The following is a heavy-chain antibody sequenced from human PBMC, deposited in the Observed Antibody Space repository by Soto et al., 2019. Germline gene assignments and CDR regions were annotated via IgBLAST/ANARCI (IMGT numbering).Heavy chain of an antibody. D-gene: IGHD4-17*01. CDR3: ARTNLLRMTTVTLFDY. CDR2: IKQDGSEK. CDR1: GFTFSSYW. J-gene: IGHJ4*02. V-gene: IGHV3-7*01. Sequence: EVQLVESGGGLVQPGGSLRLSCAASGFTFSSYWMSWVRQAPGKGLEWVANIKQDGSEKYYVDSVKGQFTISRDNAKNSLYLQMNSLRAEDTAVYYCARTNLLRMTTVTLFDYWGQGTLVTVSS.